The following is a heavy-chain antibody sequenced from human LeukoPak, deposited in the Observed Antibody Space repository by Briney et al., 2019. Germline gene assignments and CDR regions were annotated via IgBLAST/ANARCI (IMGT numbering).Heavy chain of an antibody. V-gene: IGHV3-49*04. D-gene: IGHD3-22*01. Sequence: GGSLRLSCAASGFTFSRYSMNWVRQAPGKGLEWVGFIRSKAYGGTTEYAASVKGRFTISRDDSKSIAYLQMNSLKTEDTAVYYCTRAGYDSSGYYKNWGQGTLVTVSS. CDR3: TRAGYDSSGYYKN. CDR2: IRSKAYGGTT. J-gene: IGHJ4*02. CDR1: GFTFSRYS.